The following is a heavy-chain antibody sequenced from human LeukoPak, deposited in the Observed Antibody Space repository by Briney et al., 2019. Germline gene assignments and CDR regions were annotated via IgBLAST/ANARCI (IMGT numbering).Heavy chain of an antibody. CDR1: AFTFSSYA. D-gene: IGHD3-10*01. CDR3: ARELFDFDY. CDR2: ITGSGGST. J-gene: IGHJ4*02. V-gene: IGHV3-23*01. Sequence: GGSLRLSRAASAFTFSSYAMTWVRQAPGKGLEWVSEITGSGGSTYYADSVKGRFTISRDNSRNTLYLQMNSLRAEDTAVYYCARELFDFDYWGQGTLVTVSS.